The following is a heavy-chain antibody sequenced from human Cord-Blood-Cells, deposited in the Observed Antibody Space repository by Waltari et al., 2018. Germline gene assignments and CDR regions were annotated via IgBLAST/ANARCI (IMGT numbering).Heavy chain of an antibody. CDR3: ARAGGYCSGGSCYRDAFDI. V-gene: IGHV1-69*01. CDR1: GGTFSSYA. CDR2: IIPIFGKA. Sequence: QVQLVQSGAEVKKPGSSVKVSCKASGGTFSSYAISWVRQAPGQGLEWMGGIIPIFGKANYAQKFQGRVTITADESTSTAYMELSSLRSEDTAVYYCARAGGYCSGGSCYRDAFDIWGQGTMVTVSS. J-gene: IGHJ3*02. D-gene: IGHD2-15*01.